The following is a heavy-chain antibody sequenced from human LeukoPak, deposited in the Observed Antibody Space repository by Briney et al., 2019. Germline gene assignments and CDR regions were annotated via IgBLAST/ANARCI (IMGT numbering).Heavy chain of an antibody. Sequence: PSETLSLTCSVSSGSITSTPYHWDWIRQPPGKVLEWIGSITYSGNTYYNPSLKSRVTISGDTSKNQFSLKLSSVTAEDTAVYYCARYDSSAGHFDYWGQGTLVTVSS. CDR1: SGSITSTPYH. CDR2: ITYSGNT. V-gene: IGHV4-39*01. J-gene: IGHJ4*02. CDR3: ARYDSSAGHFDY. D-gene: IGHD6-6*01.